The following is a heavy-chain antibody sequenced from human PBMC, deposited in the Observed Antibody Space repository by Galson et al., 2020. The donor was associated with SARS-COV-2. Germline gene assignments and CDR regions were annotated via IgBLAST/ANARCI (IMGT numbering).Heavy chain of an antibody. Sequence: SQTLSLTCAVYGGPLSGFYWSWIRQPPGKGLEWIGEINHGGLSNYNPSLRSRVTMSVDTSKNQFSLKVSSVTAADTAAYYCARVRQHKVPWFSYYYVDDWDKGTTVAVSS. V-gene: IGHV4-34*01. CDR2: INHGGLS. D-gene: IGHD3-10*01. J-gene: IGHJ6*03. CDR1: GGPLSGFY. CDR3: ARVRQHKVPWFSYYYVDD.